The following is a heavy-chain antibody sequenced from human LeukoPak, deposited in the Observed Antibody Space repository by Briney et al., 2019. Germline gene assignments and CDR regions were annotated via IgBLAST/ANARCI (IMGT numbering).Heavy chain of an antibody. CDR2: ISYDGHNK. CDR1: GFTFSSYV. D-gene: IGHD3-3*01. V-gene: IGHV3-30-3*01. J-gene: IGHJ4*02. Sequence: PGGSLRLSCAASGFTFSSYVMHWVRQAPGKGLGWVAVISYDGHNKYYADSVKGRFTISRDNFKNTLYLQVNSLRVEDTAVFYCARDLDWSFDYWGQGTLVTVSS. CDR3: ARDLDWSFDY.